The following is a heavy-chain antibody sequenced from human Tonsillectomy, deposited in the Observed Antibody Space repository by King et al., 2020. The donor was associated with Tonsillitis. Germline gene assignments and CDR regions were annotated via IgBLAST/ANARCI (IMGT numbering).Heavy chain of an antibody. D-gene: IGHD7-27*01. CDR1: GFTFSSYW. Sequence: VQLVESGGGLVQPGGSLRLSCAASGFTFSSYWMSWVRQAPGKELEWVANIKQDGSEKYYVDSVKGRFTISRDNAKNSLYLQMNSLRAEDTAVYYCARDGDNYYYYMDVWGKGTTVTVSS. V-gene: IGHV3-7*01. CDR2: IKQDGSEK. CDR3: ARDGDNYYYYMDV. J-gene: IGHJ6*03.